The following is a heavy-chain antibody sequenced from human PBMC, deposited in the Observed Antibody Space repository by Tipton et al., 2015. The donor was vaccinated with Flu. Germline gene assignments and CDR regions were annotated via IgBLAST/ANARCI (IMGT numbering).Heavy chain of an antibody. CDR1: GGSISSYY. J-gene: IGHJ4*02. D-gene: IGHD3-10*01. V-gene: IGHV4-59*01. CDR3: ARGYFRELDY. Sequence: TLSLTCTVSGGSISSYYWSWIRQPPGKGLEWIGYIYYSGSTNYNPSLKSRVTISIDTSKNQFSLNLSSVTAADTAAYYCARGYFRELDYWGQGTLVTVSS. CDR2: IYYSGST.